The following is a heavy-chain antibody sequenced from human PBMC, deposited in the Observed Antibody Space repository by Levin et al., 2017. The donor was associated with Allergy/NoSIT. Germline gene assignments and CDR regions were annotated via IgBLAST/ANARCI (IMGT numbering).Heavy chain of an antibody. CDR3: ARYDFWSGYYLKRGWFDP. D-gene: IGHD3-3*01. Sequence: SETLSLTCAVYGGSFSGYYWSWIRQPPGKGLEWIGEINHSGSTNYNPSLKSRVTISVDKSKNQFSLKLRSVTAADTAVYYCARYDFWSGYYLKRGWFDPWGQGTLVTVSS. CDR2: INHSGST. J-gene: IGHJ5*02. V-gene: IGHV4-34*01. CDR1: GGSFSGYY.